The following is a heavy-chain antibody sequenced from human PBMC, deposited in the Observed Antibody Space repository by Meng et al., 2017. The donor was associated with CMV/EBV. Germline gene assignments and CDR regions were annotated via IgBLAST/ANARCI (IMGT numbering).Heavy chain of an antibody. V-gene: IGHV1-69*05. D-gene: IGHD2-2*01. CDR2: IIPIFGTA. Sequence: ISWVRQAPGQGLEWMGGIIPIFGTANYAQRFQGRVTITTDESTSTAYMELSSLRSEDTAVYYCARVRPGYCSSTSCLTNYYYGMDVWGQGTTVTVSS. J-gene: IGHJ6*02. CDR3: ARVRPGYCSSTSCLTNYYYGMDV.